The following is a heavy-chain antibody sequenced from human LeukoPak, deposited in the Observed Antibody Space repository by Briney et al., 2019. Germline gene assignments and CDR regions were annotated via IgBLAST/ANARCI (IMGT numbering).Heavy chain of an antibody. CDR1: GFTFSGSA. J-gene: IGHJ4*02. V-gene: IGHV3-73*01. CDR3: TRLALDNY. D-gene: IGHD6-19*01. CDR2: IRSKANSYAT. Sequence: VGSLRLSCAASGFTFSGSAMHWVRQASGKGLGWVGRIRSKANSYATAYAASVKGRFTISRDDSKNTAYLQMNSLKTEDTAVYYCTRLALDNYWGQGTLVTVSS.